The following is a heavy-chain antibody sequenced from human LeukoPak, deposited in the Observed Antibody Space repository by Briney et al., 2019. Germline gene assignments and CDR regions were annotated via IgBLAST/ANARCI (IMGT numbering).Heavy chain of an antibody. CDR1: GFTFSTYA. CDR2: ISYDGSSK. V-gene: IGHV3-30*04. Sequence: GGSLRLSCAASGFTFSTYAMHWVRQAPGKGLEWVAVISYDGSSKYYADSVKGRFTISRDNSKNTLYLQMNSLRAEDTALYYCARARSSYGYGDAFDIWGQGTMVTVSS. D-gene: IGHD5-18*01. J-gene: IGHJ3*02. CDR3: ARARSSYGYGDAFDI.